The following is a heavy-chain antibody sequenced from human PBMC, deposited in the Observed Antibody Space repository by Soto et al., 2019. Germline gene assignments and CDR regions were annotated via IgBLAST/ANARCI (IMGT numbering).Heavy chain of an antibody. J-gene: IGHJ4*02. V-gene: IGHV1-69*12. D-gene: IGHD3-10*01. CDR1: GGTFSSYA. Sequence: QVQLVQSGAEVKKPGSSVKVSCKASGGTFSSYAISWVRQAPGQGLEWMGGIIPSFGTANYAQRFQGRVTITADDSTGTAYMELRSLRSEDTAVYYCEREITGYFDYWGQGTLVTVSS. CDR3: EREITGYFDY. CDR2: IIPSFGTA.